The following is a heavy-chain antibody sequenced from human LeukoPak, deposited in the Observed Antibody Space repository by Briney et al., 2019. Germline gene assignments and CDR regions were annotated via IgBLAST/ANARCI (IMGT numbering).Heavy chain of an antibody. V-gene: IGHV4-34*01. Sequence: SETLSLTCAVYGGSFSGYYWSWIRQPPGKGLEWIGEINHSGSTNYNPSLKSRVTISVDTSKNQFSLKLSSVTAADTAVYSCAREGYDFWSGSSPRWFDPWGQGTLVTVSS. CDR3: AREGYDFWSGSSPRWFDP. CDR2: INHSGST. CDR1: GGSFSGYY. D-gene: IGHD3-3*01. J-gene: IGHJ5*02.